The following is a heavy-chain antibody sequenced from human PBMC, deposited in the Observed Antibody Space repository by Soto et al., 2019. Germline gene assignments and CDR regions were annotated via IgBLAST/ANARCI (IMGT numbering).Heavy chain of an antibody. CDR3: ATNYGSGSTHFDY. V-gene: IGHV1-69*02. J-gene: IGHJ4*02. CDR1: EGTFNSYT. Sequence: QVQLVQSGAEVKKPGSSVKVSCTASEGTFNSYTISWVRQAPGQGLEWMGRVVPILGMADFARKFQGRVMITADKSTSTAYMVLSSLRSDDTAVYYCATNYGSGSTHFDYWGQGTPVTVSS. CDR2: VVPILGMA. D-gene: IGHD3-10*01.